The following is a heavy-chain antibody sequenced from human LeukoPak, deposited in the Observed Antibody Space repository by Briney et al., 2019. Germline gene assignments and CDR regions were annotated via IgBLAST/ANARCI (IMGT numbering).Heavy chain of an antibody. D-gene: IGHD3-16*02. Sequence: PSETLSLTCAVYGGSFSGYYWSWIRQPPGKGLEWIGEINHSGSTNYNPSLKSRVTLSVDTSKNQFSLKLSSVTAADTAVYYCAGRYRNWFDPWGQGTLVTVSS. CDR2: INHSGST. CDR3: AGRYRNWFDP. J-gene: IGHJ5*02. V-gene: IGHV4-34*01. CDR1: GGSFSGYY.